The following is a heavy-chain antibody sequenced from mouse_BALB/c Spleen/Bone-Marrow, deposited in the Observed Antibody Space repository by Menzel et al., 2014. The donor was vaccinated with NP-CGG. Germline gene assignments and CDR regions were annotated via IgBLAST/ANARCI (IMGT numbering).Heavy chain of an antibody. Sequence: EVQRVESGGGLAQPGGSLRLSCATSGFTFTDYYMSWVRQPPGKALEWLGFSRNKANGYTTEYSASVKGRFTISRDNSQSILYLQMNTLRAEDSATYYCARDINYDTYWYFDVWGAGITVTVSS. CDR1: GFTFTDYY. J-gene: IGHJ1*01. CDR3: ARDINYDTYWYFDV. D-gene: IGHD2-4*01. V-gene: IGHV7-3*02. CDR2: SRNKANGYTT.